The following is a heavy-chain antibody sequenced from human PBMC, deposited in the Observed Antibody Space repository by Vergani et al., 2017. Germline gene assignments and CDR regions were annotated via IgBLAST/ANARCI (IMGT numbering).Heavy chain of an antibody. CDR2: INHSGST. J-gene: IGHJ6*03. V-gene: IGHV4-34*01. D-gene: IGHD6-19*01. CDR1: GGSFSGYY. CDR3: AREGGAVAGGYYYCYRDV. Sequence: QVQLQQWGAGLLKPSETLSLTCAVYGGSFSGYYWSWIRQPPGKGPEWIGEINHSGSTNYNPSLKSRVTISVDTSKNQFSLKLSSVTAADTAVYYCAREGGAVAGGYYYCYRDVWGKGP.